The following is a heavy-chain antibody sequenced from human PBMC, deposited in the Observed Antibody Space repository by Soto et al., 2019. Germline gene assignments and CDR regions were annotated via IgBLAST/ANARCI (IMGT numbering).Heavy chain of an antibody. CDR1: GYSFTSYW. V-gene: IGHV5-10-1*01. Sequence: GESLKISCKGSGYSFTSYWISWVRQMPGKGLEWMGRIDPSDSYTNYSPSFQGHVTISADKSISTAYLQWSSLEVSDTAMYYCAAGLYCSGGSCYYYGMDVWGQGTTVTVYS. D-gene: IGHD2-15*01. CDR3: AAGLYCSGGSCYYYGMDV. J-gene: IGHJ6*02. CDR2: IDPSDSYT.